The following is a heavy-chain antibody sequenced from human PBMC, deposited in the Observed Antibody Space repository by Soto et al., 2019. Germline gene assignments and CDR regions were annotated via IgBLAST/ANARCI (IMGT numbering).Heavy chain of an antibody. J-gene: IGHJ5*02. D-gene: IGHD6-13*01. CDR1: GFTLNYYA. V-gene: IGHV3-23*01. CDR2: ITSTGDT. CDR3: AKEIAASATLWLDP. Sequence: HPGGSLRLSCAASGFTLNYYAINWVRQAPGKGLEWVSAITSTGDTYYIDSVKGRFTISRDNSKNTLYLQMNSLRAEDTAVYYCAKEIAASATLWLDPWGQGTLVTVSS.